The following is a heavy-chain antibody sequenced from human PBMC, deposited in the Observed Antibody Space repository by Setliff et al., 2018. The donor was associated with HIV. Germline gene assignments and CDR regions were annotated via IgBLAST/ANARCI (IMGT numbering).Heavy chain of an antibody. Sequence: GGSLRLSCVVSGFNFKSGWMTWVRKAPGKGLEWVGRIKSNSDGGTSDYAAAVKDRFSFSRDDSKSILYLQMNNLEIEDTAVYFCSTGPSRVSDGIADFWGPGTLVTVSS. CDR2: IKSNSDGGTS. CDR3: STGPSRVSDGIADF. V-gene: IGHV3-15*01. CDR1: GFNFKSGW. J-gene: IGHJ4*02.